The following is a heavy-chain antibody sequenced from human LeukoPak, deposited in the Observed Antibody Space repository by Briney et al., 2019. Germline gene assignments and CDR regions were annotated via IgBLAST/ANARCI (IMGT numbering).Heavy chain of an antibody. Sequence: GASVKVSCKSSGYTLSVLPIHWVRQASGKGLECMGGYEPEDGETFYTQEFQGRVTMTEDISTDTAYMELSSLRSDDTAMYYCATRTVPTAIHSAFDIWGQGTMVTVSS. CDR3: ATRTVPTAIHSAFDI. V-gene: IGHV1-24*01. D-gene: IGHD2-2*02. J-gene: IGHJ3*02. CDR1: GYTLSVLP. CDR2: YEPEDGET.